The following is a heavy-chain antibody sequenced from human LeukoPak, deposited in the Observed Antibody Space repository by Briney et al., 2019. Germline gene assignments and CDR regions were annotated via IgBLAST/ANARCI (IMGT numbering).Heavy chain of an antibody. Sequence: PSETLSLTCAVSGGSISSSSYYWSWIRQPPGKGLEWIGYVYYSGSTSYSPPLRSRVTISVDTSKNQFSLKLSSVTAADTAVYYCARTIYYYDRVFEYWGQGTLVSVSS. CDR1: GGSISSSSYY. V-gene: IGHV4-61*01. J-gene: IGHJ4*02. CDR3: ARTIYYYDRVFEY. D-gene: IGHD3-22*01. CDR2: VYYSGST.